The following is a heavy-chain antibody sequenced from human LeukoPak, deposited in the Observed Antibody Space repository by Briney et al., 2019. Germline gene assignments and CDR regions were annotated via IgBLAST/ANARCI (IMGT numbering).Heavy chain of an antibody. J-gene: IGHJ4*02. CDR2: IIPILGIA. CDR1: GGTFSSYA. D-gene: IGHD4-17*01. CDR3: AREDDYGGNSVAY. Sequence: SVKVSCKASGGTFSSYAISWVRQAPGQGLEWMGRIIPILGIANYAQKFQGRVTITADKSTSTAYMELSSLRSEDTAVYYCAREDDYGGNSVAYWGQGTLVTASS. V-gene: IGHV1-69*04.